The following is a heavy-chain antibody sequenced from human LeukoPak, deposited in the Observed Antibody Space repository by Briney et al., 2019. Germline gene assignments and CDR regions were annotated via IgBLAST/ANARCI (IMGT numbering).Heavy chain of an antibody. CDR1: EFTFSDYY. J-gene: IGHJ4*02. D-gene: IGHD2-2*02. CDR3: ARDQIGPDTSFDY. CDR2: IGSSGTTK. Sequence: PGGSLRLSCAASEFTFSDYYMSWIRQAPGKGLEWVSYIGSSGTTKYYADSVKGRFTISRDNAKNSLYLQMNSLRAEDTAVYYCARDQIGPDTSFDYWGQGTLVTVSS. V-gene: IGHV3-11*01.